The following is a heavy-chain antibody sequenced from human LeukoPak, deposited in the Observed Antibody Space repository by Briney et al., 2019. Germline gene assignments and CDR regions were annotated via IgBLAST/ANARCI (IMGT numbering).Heavy chain of an antibody. CDR2: IYTSGST. J-gene: IGHJ4*02. CDR1: GGSISSSSYY. D-gene: IGHD5-24*01. CDR3: ARGRDGYNFLNRGEYYYFDY. Sequence: SETLSLTCTVSGGSISSSSYYWNWIRQPAGKGLEWIGRIYTSGSTNYNPSLKSRVTISVDTSKNQFSLKLNSVTAADTAVYYCARGRDGYNFLNRGEYYYFDYWGQGTLVTVSS. V-gene: IGHV4-61*02.